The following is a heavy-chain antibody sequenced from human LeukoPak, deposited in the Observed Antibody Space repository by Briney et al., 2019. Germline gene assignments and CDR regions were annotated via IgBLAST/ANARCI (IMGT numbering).Heavy chain of an antibody. V-gene: IGHV3-23*01. Sequence: GGSLRLSCAASGFTFSSYAMSWVRQAPGKGLEWVSAISGSGGSTYYADSVKGRFTISRDNSKNTLYLQMNSLRAEDTAVYYCAKEDIVVVPAALTDAFDIWGQGTMVTVSS. CDR1: GFTFSSYA. D-gene: IGHD2-2*01. CDR3: AKEDIVVVPAALTDAFDI. J-gene: IGHJ3*02. CDR2: ISGSGGST.